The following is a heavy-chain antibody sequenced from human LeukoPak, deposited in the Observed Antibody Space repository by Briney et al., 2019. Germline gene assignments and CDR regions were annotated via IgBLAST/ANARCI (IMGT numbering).Heavy chain of an antibody. V-gene: IGHV4-34*01. J-gene: IGHJ6*02. CDR3: ARGPGRAWFGELLLYYYYGTDV. Sequence: PSETLSLTCAVYGGSFSGYYWSWIRQPPGKGLEWIGEINHSGSTNYNPSLKSRVTISVDTSKNQFSLKLSSVTAADTAVYYCARGPGRAWFGELLLYYYYGTDVWGQGTTVTVSS. D-gene: IGHD3-10*01. CDR2: INHSGST. CDR1: GGSFSGYY.